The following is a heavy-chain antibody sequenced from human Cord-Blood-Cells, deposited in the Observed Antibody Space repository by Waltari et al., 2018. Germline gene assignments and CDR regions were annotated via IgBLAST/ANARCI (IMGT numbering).Heavy chain of an antibody. V-gene: IGHV4-34*01. CDR3: ARVKNRSTLDI. Sequence: QVQLQQWGAGLLKPSETLSLTCAVYGGSFSGYSWSWIRQPPGKGLEWIGEINHSGSTNYNPSIKSRVTISVDTSKNQFSLKLSSVTAADTAVYYCARVKNRSTLDIWGQGTMVTVSS. CDR2: INHSGST. J-gene: IGHJ3*02. CDR1: GGSFSGYS. D-gene: IGHD1-26*01.